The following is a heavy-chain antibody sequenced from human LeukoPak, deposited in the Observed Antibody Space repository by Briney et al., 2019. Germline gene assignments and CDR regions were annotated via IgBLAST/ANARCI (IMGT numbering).Heavy chain of an antibody. J-gene: IGHJ4*02. CDR3: ATLGRPAAGPLASFDY. Sequence: PWGTLRLSCAASGFTFSSYAMSWVRQAPGKGLEWVSAISGSGGSTYYADSVKGRFTISRDNSKNTLYLQMNSLRAEDTAVYYCATLGRPAAGPLASFDYWGQGTLVTVSS. V-gene: IGHV3-23*01. CDR1: GFTFSSYA. CDR2: ISGSGGST. D-gene: IGHD6-13*01.